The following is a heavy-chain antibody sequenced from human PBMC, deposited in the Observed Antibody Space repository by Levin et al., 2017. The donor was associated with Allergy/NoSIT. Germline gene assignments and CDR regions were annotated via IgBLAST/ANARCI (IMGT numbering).Heavy chain of an antibody. D-gene: IGHD6-13*01. CDR1: GFTFSSYS. Sequence: GESLKISCAASGFTFSSYSMNWVRQAPGRGLEWVSYISSSSSAIYYADSVKGRFTISRDNAKNSLYLQMNSLRTEDTAVYYCARDRYSSRWGQGTLVTVSS. V-gene: IGHV3-48*01. J-gene: IGHJ4*02. CDR3: ARDRYSSR. CDR2: ISSSSSAI.